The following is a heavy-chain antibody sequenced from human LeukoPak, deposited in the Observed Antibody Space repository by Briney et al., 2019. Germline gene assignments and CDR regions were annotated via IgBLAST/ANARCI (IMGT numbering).Heavy chain of an antibody. Sequence: ASVKVSCKASGYTFTSYDINWVRQATGQGLEWMGWMNPNSGNTGYAQKFQGRVTVTRNTSISTAYMELSSLRSEDTAVYYCARAAYSSSWYYYYYYMDVWGKGTTVTVSS. CDR2: MNPNSGNT. J-gene: IGHJ6*03. V-gene: IGHV1-8*03. D-gene: IGHD6-13*01. CDR1: GYTFTSYD. CDR3: ARAAYSSSWYYYYYYMDV.